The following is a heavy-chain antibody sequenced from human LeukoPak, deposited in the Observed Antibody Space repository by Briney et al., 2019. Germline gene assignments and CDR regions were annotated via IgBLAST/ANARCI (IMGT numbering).Heavy chain of an antibody. V-gene: IGHV4-39*07. CDR1: GGSISSSSYY. D-gene: IGHD3-10*01. CDR3: ARGVDSYGSSEHYYGSGSSFDY. CDR2: IYYSGST. Sequence: PSETLSLTCTVSGGSISSSSYYWGWIRQPPGKGLEWIGSIYYSGSTYYNPSLKSRVTISVDTSKNQVSLKLSSVTAADTAVYYCARGVDSYGSSEHYYGSGSSFDYWGQGTLVTVSS. J-gene: IGHJ4*02.